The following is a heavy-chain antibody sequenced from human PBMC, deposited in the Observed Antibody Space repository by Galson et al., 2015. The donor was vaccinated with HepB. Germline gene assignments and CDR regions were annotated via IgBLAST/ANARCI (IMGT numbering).Heavy chain of an antibody. V-gene: IGHV4-39*01. Sequence: ETLSLTCNVSDGSITTTGYYWGWIRQPPGKGLECLGTMSYSGTTYYNPSLQSRVTISVDTSENQFSLKLSSVTAADTAVYYCATGYISKWSSSYYFEYWGQGTLVTVSS. CDR1: DGSITTTGYY. D-gene: IGHD3-3*02. J-gene: IGHJ4*02. CDR3: ATGYISKWSSSYYFEY. CDR2: MSYSGTT.